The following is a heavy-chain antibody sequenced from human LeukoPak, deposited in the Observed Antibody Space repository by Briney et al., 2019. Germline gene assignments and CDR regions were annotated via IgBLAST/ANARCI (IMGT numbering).Heavy chain of an antibody. CDR2: ISTYNGNT. Sequence: GASVKVSCKASGYTFTTYGISWVRQAPGQGLEWMGWISTYNGNTEYAQNLQGTVTMTTDTSASTAYMELRSLRSDDTAVYYCARVGYCSSTSCYNFDYWGQGTLVTVSS. V-gene: IGHV1-18*01. D-gene: IGHD2-2*02. CDR1: GYTFTTYG. CDR3: ARVGYCSSTSCYNFDY. J-gene: IGHJ4*02.